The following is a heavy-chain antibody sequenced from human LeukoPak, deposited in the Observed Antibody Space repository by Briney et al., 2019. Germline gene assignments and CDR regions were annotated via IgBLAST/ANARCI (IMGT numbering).Heavy chain of an antibody. Sequence: GESLKISCKGSGYSFTSYWIGWVRQMPGKGLEWMGIIYPGDSDTRYSPSFQGQVTISADKSISTAYLQWSSPKASDTAMYYCARQRWDYGDYPYYFDYWGQGTLVTVSS. CDR3: ARQRWDYGDYPYYFDY. V-gene: IGHV5-51*01. J-gene: IGHJ4*02. CDR2: IYPGDSDT. D-gene: IGHD4-17*01. CDR1: GYSFTSYW.